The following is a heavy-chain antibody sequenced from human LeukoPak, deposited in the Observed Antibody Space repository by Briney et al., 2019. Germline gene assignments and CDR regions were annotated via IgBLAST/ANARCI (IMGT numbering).Heavy chain of an antibody. CDR1: GGSISGSSFY. Sequence: SETLSLTCTVSGGSISGSSFYWGWVRQPPGEGLEWIGSIYSNANTYYNPSLKSRVTLSVDTSKNQFSLKLSSVTAADTAVYYCARGPHTRPYDYVWGSYRPGAFDIWGQGTMVTVSS. CDR2: IYSNANT. D-gene: IGHD3-16*02. J-gene: IGHJ3*02. V-gene: IGHV4-39*01. CDR3: ARGPHTRPYDYVWGSYRPGAFDI.